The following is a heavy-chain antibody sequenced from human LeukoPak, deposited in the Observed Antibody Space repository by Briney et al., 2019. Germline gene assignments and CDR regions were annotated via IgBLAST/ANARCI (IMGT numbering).Heavy chain of an antibody. Sequence: GGSLRLSCAASGFTFSSYAMHWVRQAPGKGLERVAVISYDGSNKYYADSVKGRFTISRDNSKNTLYLQMNSLRAEDTAVYYCARPRGEVYYYYMDVWGKGTTVTVSS. CDR3: ARPRGEVYYYYMDV. V-gene: IGHV3-30*01. CDR2: ISYDGSNK. J-gene: IGHJ6*03. D-gene: IGHD3-16*01. CDR1: GFTFSSYA.